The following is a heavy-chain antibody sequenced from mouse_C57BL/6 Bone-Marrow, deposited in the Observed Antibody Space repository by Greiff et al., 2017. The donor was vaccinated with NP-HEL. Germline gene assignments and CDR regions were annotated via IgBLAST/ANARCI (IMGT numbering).Heavy chain of an antibody. V-gene: IGHV2-2*01. CDR2: IWSGGST. CDR3: ARNPIEDYAMDY. CDR1: GFSLTSYG. J-gene: IGHJ4*01. Sequence: VKVEESGPGLVQPSQSLSITCTVSGFSLTSYGVHWVRQSPGKGLEWLGVIWSGGSTDYNAAFISRLSISKDNSKSQVFFKMNSLQADDKAIYYCARNPIEDYAMDYWGQGTSVTVSS.